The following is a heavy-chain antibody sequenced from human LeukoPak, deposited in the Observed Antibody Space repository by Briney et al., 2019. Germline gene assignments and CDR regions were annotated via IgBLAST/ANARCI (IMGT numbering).Heavy chain of an antibody. CDR1: GGTFNNYT. CDR3: ARDAIAAAGTQLPYYYYYMDV. J-gene: IGHJ6*03. CDR2: IIPIFGTA. V-gene: IGHV1-69*06. Sequence: ASVKVSCKASGGTFNNYTISWVRQAPGQGLEWMGGIIPIFGTANYAQKFQGRVTITADKSTSTVYMDLSSLRSEDTAVYYCARDAIAAAGTQLPYYYYYMDVWGKGTTVTISS. D-gene: IGHD6-13*01.